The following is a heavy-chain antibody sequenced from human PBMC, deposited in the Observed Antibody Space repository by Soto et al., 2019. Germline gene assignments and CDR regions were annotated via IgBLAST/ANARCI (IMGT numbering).Heavy chain of an antibody. CDR1: GGSISSGGYY. Sequence: PSETLSLTCTVSGGSISSGGYYWSWIRQHPGKGLEWIGYIYYSGSTYYNPSLKSRVTISVDTSKNQFSLKLSSVTAADTAVYYCAREIKSVVIDYWGQGTLVTVSS. CDR3: AREIKSVVIDY. CDR2: IYYSGST. V-gene: IGHV4-31*03. J-gene: IGHJ4*02. D-gene: IGHD3-22*01.